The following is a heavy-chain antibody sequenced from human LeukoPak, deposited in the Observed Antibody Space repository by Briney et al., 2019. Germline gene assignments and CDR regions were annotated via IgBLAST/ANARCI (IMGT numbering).Heavy chain of an antibody. V-gene: IGHV3-30*03. CDR2: ISYDGSNK. D-gene: IGHD3-3*01. Sequence: GGSLRLSCAASGFTFSSYGMHWVRQAPGKGLEWVAVISYDGSNKYYADSVKGRFTISRDNSKNTLYLQMNSLRSDDTAVYYCARGGFSGEWFSDLDYWGQGTLVTVSS. CDR1: GFTFSSYG. CDR3: ARGGFSGEWFSDLDY. J-gene: IGHJ4*02.